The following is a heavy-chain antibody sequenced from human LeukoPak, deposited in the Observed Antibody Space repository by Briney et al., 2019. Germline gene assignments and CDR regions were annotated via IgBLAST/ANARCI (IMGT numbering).Heavy chain of an antibody. V-gene: IGHV4-61*02. CDR1: GGSISSGSYY. CDR3: ARESRGIAAGVDY. J-gene: IGHJ4*02. D-gene: IGHD6-25*01. Sequence: PSQTLSLTCTVSGGSISSGSYYWSWIRQPAGKGLEWIGRIYTSGSTNYNPSLKSRVTISVDTSKNQFSLKLSSVTAADTAVYYCARESRGIAAGVDYWGQGTLVTVSS. CDR2: IYTSGST.